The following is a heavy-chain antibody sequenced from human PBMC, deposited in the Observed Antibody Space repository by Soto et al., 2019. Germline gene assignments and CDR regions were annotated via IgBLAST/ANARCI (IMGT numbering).Heavy chain of an antibody. V-gene: IGHV3-11*06. CDR3: ARGGRSGSYPYCFDY. J-gene: IGHJ4*02. CDR2: ISSSSSYT. D-gene: IGHD1-26*01. Sequence: GGSLRLSCAASGFTFSDYYMSWIRQAPGKGLEWVSYISSSSSYTNYADSVKGRFTISRDNAKNSLYLQMNSLRAEDTAVYYCARGGRSGSYPYCFDYWGQGTLVTVSS. CDR1: GFTFSDYY.